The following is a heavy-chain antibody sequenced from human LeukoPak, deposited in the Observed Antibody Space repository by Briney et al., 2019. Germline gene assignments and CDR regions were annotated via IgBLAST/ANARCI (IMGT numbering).Heavy chain of an antibody. J-gene: IGHJ4*02. CDR3: ARDPQWFEGYYFDY. D-gene: IGHD3-10*01. CDR2: IIPILGIA. CDR1: GGTFSSYA. V-gene: IGHV1-69*04. Sequence: ASVKVSCKASGGTFSSYAISWVRQAPGQGLEWMGRIIPILGIANYAQKFQGRVTITADKSTSTAYMELSSLRSEDTAVYYCARDPQWFEGYYFDYWGQGTLVTVSS.